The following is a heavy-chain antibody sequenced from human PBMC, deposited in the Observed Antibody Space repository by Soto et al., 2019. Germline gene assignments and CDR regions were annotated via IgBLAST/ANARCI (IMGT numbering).Heavy chain of an antibody. D-gene: IGHD6-13*01. CDR2: ISGSSDTI. J-gene: IGHJ6*02. CDR1: GFTLSSYN. V-gene: IGHV3-48*02. Sequence: EVQLVESGGGLVQPGGSLRLSCAASGFTLSSYNMNWVRQAPGKGLEWVSYISGSSDTIYYADSVKGRFTISRDNAKNSLYLQMGSLRDDDMAVYYCARDHGGSTWFVGIYYYFGVDVWGQATTVTVSS. CDR3: ARDHGGSTWFVGIYYYFGVDV.